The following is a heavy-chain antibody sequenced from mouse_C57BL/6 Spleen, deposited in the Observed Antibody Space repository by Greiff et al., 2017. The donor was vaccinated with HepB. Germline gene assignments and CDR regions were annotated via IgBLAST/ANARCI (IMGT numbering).Heavy chain of an antibody. Sequence: VQLKESGPGLVKPSQSLSLTCSVTGYSITSGYYWNWIRQFPGNKLEWMGYISYDGSNNYNPSLKNRISITRDTSKNQFFLKLNSVTTEDTATYYCAREVITTVVAGGYFDVWGTGTTVTVSS. CDR2: ISYDGSN. V-gene: IGHV3-6*01. D-gene: IGHD1-1*01. CDR3: AREVITTVVAGGYFDV. J-gene: IGHJ1*03. CDR1: GYSITSGYY.